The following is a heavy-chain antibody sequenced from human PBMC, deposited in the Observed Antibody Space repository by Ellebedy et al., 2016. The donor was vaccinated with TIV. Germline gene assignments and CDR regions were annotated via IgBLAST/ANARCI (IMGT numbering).Heavy chain of an antibody. CDR2: IYYSGST. CDR3: ARHLGQPHYGSGPPLDY. V-gene: IGHV4-59*08. Sequence: MPSETLSLTCTVSGGSIRSYYCSWIRQPPGKGLEWIGYIYYSGSTNYNPALKSRDTISVDTSKNQFSLKLSSVTAADTAVYYCARHLGQPHYGSGPPLDYWGQGTLVTVSS. J-gene: IGHJ4*02. D-gene: IGHD3-10*01. CDR1: GGSIRSYY.